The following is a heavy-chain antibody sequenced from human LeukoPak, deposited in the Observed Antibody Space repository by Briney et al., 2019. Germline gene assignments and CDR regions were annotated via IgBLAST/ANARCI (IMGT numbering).Heavy chain of an antibody. CDR1: GFTFSDHY. D-gene: IGHD4-17*01. CDR2: ITSSGSTT. J-gene: IGHJ4*02. V-gene: IGHV3-11*01. CDR3: ARDPDYGDPE. Sequence: GGSLRLSCVASGFTFSDHYMSWFRLSPGKELEWLSYITSSGSTTDYADSVKGRFTISRDNAKNSMFLQMNSLRPEDTAVYYCARDPDYGDPEWGQGTLVTVSS.